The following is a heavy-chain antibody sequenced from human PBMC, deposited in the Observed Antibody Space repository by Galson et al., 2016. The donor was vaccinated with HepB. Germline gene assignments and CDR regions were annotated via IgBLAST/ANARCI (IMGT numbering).Heavy chain of an antibody. Sequence: SLRLSCAASGFSFSNNVMHWVRQAPGKGLEWVAIVFYDGGKKYYADSVKGRFTISRDNFENAVYLEMNNLGAEDTGVYYCARGGGRPTGDAFDVWGLGTMVTVSS. CDR3: ARGGGRPTGDAFDV. CDR2: VFYDGGKK. D-gene: IGHD2-15*01. CDR1: GFSFSNNV. J-gene: IGHJ3*01. V-gene: IGHV3-33*01.